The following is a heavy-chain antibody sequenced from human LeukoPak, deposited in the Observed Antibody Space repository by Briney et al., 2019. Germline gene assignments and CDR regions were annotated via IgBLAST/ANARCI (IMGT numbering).Heavy chain of an antibody. Sequence: ASVKVSCKASGYTFTSYYMHWVRQAPGQGLEWMGIINPSGGSTSYAQKFQGRVTMTRDTSTSTVYMELSSLRSEDKAVYYCARVGEMATIAGYWGQGALVTVSS. CDR1: GYTFTSYY. CDR3: ARVGEMATIAGY. CDR2: INPSGGST. V-gene: IGHV1-46*01. D-gene: IGHD5-24*01. J-gene: IGHJ4*02.